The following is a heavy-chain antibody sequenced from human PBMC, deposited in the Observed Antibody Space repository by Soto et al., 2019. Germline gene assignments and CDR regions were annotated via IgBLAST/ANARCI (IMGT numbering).Heavy chain of an antibody. CDR2: INPNSGGT. V-gene: IGHV1-2*02. CDR1: GYTFTGYY. CDR3: ARVPSSGSYYGRDV. Sequence: ASVKVSCKASGYTFTGYYMHWVRQAPGQGLEWMGWINPNSGGTNYAQKFQGRVTMTRDTSISTAYMELSRLRSDDTAVYYCARVPSSGSYYGRDVWGQGTTVTVSS. J-gene: IGHJ6*02. D-gene: IGHD3-10*01.